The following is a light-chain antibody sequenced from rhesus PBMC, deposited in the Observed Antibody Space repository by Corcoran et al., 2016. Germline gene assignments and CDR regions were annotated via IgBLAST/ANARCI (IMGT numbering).Light chain of an antibody. CDR2: RAS. CDR1: QCLSNY. Sequence: DIQMTQSPSSLSASVGDRVTISCQASQCLSNYLNWYQQKSGKNPKLLIYRASSLQSGIPSRLSGSGSGTDFTLTISSLQPEDFDTYYCQQGYNYPFTFGPGTKLDIK. J-gene: IGKJ3*01. CDR3: QQGYNYPFT. V-gene: IGKV1S9*01.